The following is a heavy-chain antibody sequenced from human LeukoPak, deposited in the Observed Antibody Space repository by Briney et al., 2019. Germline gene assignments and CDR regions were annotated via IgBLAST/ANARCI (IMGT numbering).Heavy chain of an antibody. V-gene: IGHV1-18*01. J-gene: IGHJ6*03. CDR1: RYTFTSYG. CDR3: ARDYDFWSGYPVYYYYYMDV. CDR2: ISAYNGNT. D-gene: IGHD3-3*01. Sequence: ASVKVSCKASRYTFTSYGISWVRQAPGQGLEWMGWISAYNGNTNYAQKLQGRVTMTTDTSTSTAYMELRSLRSDDTAVYYCARDYDFWSGYPVYYYYYMDVWGKGTTATVSS.